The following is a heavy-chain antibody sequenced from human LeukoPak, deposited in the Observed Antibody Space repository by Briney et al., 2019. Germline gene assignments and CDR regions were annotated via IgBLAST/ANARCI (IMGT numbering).Heavy chain of an antibody. CDR3: ARGRGGKSSGRNDAFDI. V-gene: IGHV1-69*04. CDR1: GGTFSSYA. J-gene: IGHJ3*02. D-gene: IGHD6-19*01. CDR2: IIPILGIA. Sequence: ASVNVSCKASGGTFSSYAISWVRQAPGQGLEWMGRIIPILGIANYAQKFQGRVTITADKSTSTAYMELSSLRSEDTAVYYCARGRGGKSSGRNDAFDIWGQGTMVTVSS.